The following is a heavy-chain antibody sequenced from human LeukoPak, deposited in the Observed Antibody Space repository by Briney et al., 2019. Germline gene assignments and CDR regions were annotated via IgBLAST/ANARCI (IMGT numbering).Heavy chain of an antibody. CDR2: IYYSGST. J-gene: IGHJ6*02. Sequence: SETLSLTCTVSGGSISSGDYYWSWIRQPPGKGLEWIGYIYYSGSTYYNPSLKSRVTISVDTSKNQFSLKLSSVTAADTAVYYCARYCSSTSCQFYYYGMDVWGQGTTVTVSS. D-gene: IGHD2-2*01. CDR3: ARYCSSTSCQFYYYGMDV. CDR1: GGSISSGDYY. V-gene: IGHV4-30-4*01.